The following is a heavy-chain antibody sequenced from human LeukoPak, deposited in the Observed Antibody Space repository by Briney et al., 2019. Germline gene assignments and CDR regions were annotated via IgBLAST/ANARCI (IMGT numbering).Heavy chain of an antibody. V-gene: IGHV4-34*01. Sequence: PSETLSLTCAVYGGSFSGYYWSWIRQPPGKGLEWIGEINHSGSTNYNPSLKSRVTISVDTSKNQFSLKLSFVTAADTAVYYCARGGRGSYYTDFDYWGQGTLVTVSS. CDR2: INHSGST. D-gene: IGHD1-26*01. CDR1: GGSFSGYY. J-gene: IGHJ4*02. CDR3: ARGGRGSYYTDFDY.